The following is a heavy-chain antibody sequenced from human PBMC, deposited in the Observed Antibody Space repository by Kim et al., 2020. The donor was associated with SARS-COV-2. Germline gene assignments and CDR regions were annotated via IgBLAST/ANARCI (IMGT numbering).Heavy chain of an antibody. CDR2: ISYDGSNK. CDR3: AKDQGIVVVPAAIPPTYYYYGMAV. Sequence: GGSLRLSCAASGFTFSSYGMHWVRQAPGKGLEWVAVISYDGSNKYYADSVKGRFTISRDNSKNTLYLQMNSLRAEDTAVYYCAKDQGIVVVPAAIPPTYYYYGMAVWGQGTTVTVSS. V-gene: IGHV3-30*18. D-gene: IGHD2-2*01. J-gene: IGHJ6*02. CDR1: GFTFSSYG.